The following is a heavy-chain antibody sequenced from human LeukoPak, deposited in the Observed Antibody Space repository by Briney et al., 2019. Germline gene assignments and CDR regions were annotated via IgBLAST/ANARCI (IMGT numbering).Heavy chain of an antibody. Sequence: PSETLSLTCAVYGGSFSGYYWSWIRQPPGKGLEWIGEINHSGSTNYNPSLKSRVTTSVATSKNQFSLKLSSVTAADTAVYYCTRRQEKYSSGWFIKVVHAFDIWGQGTMVTVSS. J-gene: IGHJ3*02. CDR2: INHSGST. CDR3: TRRQEKYSSGWFIKVVHAFDI. V-gene: IGHV4-34*01. D-gene: IGHD6-19*01. CDR1: GGSFSGYY.